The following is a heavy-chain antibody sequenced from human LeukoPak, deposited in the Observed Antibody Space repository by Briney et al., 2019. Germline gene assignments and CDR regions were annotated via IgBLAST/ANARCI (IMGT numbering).Heavy chain of an antibody. Sequence: SETLSLTCAVYGGSFSGYYWSWIRQPPGKGLEWIGEINHSGSTNYNPSLKSRVTISLDTSKNQFSLKLNSVTAADTAVYYCAIRGLNGSGSYSDYWGQGTLVTVSS. CDR1: GGSFSGYY. CDR2: INHSGST. CDR3: AIRGLNGSGSYSDY. D-gene: IGHD3-10*01. J-gene: IGHJ4*02. V-gene: IGHV4-34*01.